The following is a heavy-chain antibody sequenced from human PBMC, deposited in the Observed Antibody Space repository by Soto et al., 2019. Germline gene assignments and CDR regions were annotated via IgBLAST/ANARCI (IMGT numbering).Heavy chain of an antibody. J-gene: IGHJ4*02. CDR3: AKADGQQWLIPHLDN. CDR2: ISCCGGSA. D-gene: IGHD6-19*01. V-gene: IGHV3-23*01. CDR1: GFNFKKFA. Sequence: EVQLLESGGGVVQPGGSLRLSCVASGFNFKKFAMAWVRQAAGEGLDWVSGISCCGGSASYADSVKGRFSIARDDSKNTVSLQLNSLRVEDTAQYYCAKADGQQWLIPHLDNWGQGTLVTV.